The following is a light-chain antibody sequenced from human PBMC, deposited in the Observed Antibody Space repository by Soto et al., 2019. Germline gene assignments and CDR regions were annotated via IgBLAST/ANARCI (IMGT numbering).Light chain of an antibody. Sequence: EIVLTQSPDTLSLSPGERATLSCWASQSITSNYLARYQQKPGPPPRLLISGSSIRATGIPKRFSGSASGTNFTLTISSLEPEDFAVYYCQQYNNWPRTFGQGTKVDIK. CDR3: QQYNNWPRT. J-gene: IGKJ1*01. CDR2: GSS. V-gene: IGKV3-20*01. CDR1: QSITSNY.